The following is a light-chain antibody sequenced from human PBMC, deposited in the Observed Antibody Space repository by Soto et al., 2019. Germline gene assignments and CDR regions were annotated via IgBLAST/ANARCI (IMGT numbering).Light chain of an antibody. Sequence: DIVMTQSPDSLAVSLGERATINCKSSQSVLYSSNNKNYLAWYQQKPGQPPQLLIYWASTRESGVPDRFSGSGSRTDITLTISILQAEDVAVYYCQQYYSTTPEGLTFGGGTKVEIK. CDR3: QQYYSTTPEGLT. V-gene: IGKV4-1*01. CDR2: WAS. CDR1: QSVLYSSNNKNY. J-gene: IGKJ4*01.